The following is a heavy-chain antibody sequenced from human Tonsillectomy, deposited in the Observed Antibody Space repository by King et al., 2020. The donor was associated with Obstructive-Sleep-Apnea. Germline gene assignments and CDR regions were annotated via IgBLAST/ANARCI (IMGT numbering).Heavy chain of an antibody. CDR3: ARSSYYYDSSGDYSHPHYYYGMDV. V-gene: IGHV3-21*01. D-gene: IGHD3-22*01. CDR2: MSSSSSHK. J-gene: IGHJ6*02. CDR1: GFTLSRYT. Sequence: QLVQSGGGLVKPGGSLRLSCAASGFTLSRYTMNWVRQAPGKGLEWVSSMSSSSSHKYYPDSVKGRFTISRDNAKNSLYLQMNSLRAEDTAVYYCARSSYYYDSSGDYSHPHYYYGMDVWGQGTTVTVSS.